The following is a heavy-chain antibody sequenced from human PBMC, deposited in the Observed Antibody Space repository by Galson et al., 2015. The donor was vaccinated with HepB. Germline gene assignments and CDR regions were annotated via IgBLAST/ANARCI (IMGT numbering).Heavy chain of an antibody. D-gene: IGHD2-2*01. Sequence: SLRLSCAVSGFTSSSYWMNWVRQAPGKGLEWVASIKEDGSAKYYVDSVKDRFTISRDKAKNSLSLQMNSMSAEDKAAYYCEGDRRHIIVVPAPHNWGPGTLFTVSS. V-gene: IGHV3-7*01. CDR2: IKEDGSAK. CDR1: GFTSSSYW. CDR3: EGDRRHIIVVPAPHN. J-gene: IGHJ1*01.